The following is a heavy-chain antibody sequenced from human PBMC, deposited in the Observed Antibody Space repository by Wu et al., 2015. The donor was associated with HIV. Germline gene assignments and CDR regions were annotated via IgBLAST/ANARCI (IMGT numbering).Heavy chain of an antibody. CDR1: GYTFTSYG. D-gene: IGHD2-21*02. CDR2: IRPDSGAT. Sequence: QVQLVQSGAEVKKPGASVKVSCKASGYTFTSYGISWVRQAPGQGLEWMGWIRPDSGATHYAEKFEDRVTMTRDASIDTAYIQLNRLRSDDTAVYFCARDLGDDFAVRGYYWYMDVWGTGTAITVSS. CDR3: ARDLGDDFAVRGYYWYMDV. V-gene: IGHV1-18*01. J-gene: IGHJ6*03.